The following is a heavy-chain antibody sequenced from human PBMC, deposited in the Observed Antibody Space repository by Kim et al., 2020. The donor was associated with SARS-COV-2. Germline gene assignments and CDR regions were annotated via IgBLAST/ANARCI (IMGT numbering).Heavy chain of an antibody. D-gene: IGHD6-13*01. J-gene: IGHJ6*03. CDR3: ARESSSWYGFYYYYMDV. Sequence: GGSLRLSCAASGFTFSSYGMHWVRQAPGKGLEWVAIIWYDGSNKYYADSVKGRFTISRDNSKNTLYLQMNSLRAEDTAVYYCARESSSWYGFYYYYMDVWGKGTTVTVSS. V-gene: IGHV3-33*01. CDR1: GFTFSSYG. CDR2: IWYDGSNK.